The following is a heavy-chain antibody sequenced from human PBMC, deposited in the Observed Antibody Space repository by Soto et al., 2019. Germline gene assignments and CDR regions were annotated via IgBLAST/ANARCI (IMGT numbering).Heavy chain of an antibody. Sequence: SETLSLTCTVSGGSVSSGSYYWRWIRQPPGKGLEWIGYIYYSGSTNYNPSLKSRVTISVDTSKNQFSLKLSSVTAADTAVYYCARDRGLTWVSHPPAAASIYYGMDVWGQGTTVTVSS. J-gene: IGHJ6*02. CDR3: ARDRGLTWVSHPPAAASIYYGMDV. D-gene: IGHD2-2*01. CDR1: GGSVSSGSYY. CDR2: IYYSGST. V-gene: IGHV4-61*01.